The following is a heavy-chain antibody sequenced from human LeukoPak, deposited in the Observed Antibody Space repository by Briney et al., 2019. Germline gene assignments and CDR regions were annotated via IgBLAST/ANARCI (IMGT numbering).Heavy chain of an antibody. CDR1: GGTFSSYA. D-gene: IGHD2-2*01. V-gene: IGHV1-69*05. CDR2: IIPIFGTA. CDR3: ARARHTSFDLFDP. J-gene: IGHJ5*02. Sequence: ASGGTFSSYAISWVRQAPGQGLEWMGGIIPIFGTANYAQKFQGRVTITTDEPTSTAYMELSSLRSEDTAVYYCARARHTSFDLFDPWGQGTLVTVSS.